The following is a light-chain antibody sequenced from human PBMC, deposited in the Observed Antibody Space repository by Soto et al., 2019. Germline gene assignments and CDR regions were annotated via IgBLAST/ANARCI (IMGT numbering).Light chain of an antibody. Sequence: DIQMTQSPSTLSASVGDRVTITCRASQSISSWVAWYQQKPGKGPKLLIYKASHLESGVPSRFSGSGSGTDFTLTISSLQAEDFATYYCQQAGSFPLTFGPGTKLYIK. CDR3: QQAGSFPLT. V-gene: IGKV1-5*03. CDR1: QSISSW. CDR2: KAS. J-gene: IGKJ3*01.